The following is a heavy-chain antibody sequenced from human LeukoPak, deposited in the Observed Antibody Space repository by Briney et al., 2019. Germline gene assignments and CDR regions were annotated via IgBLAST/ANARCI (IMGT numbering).Heavy chain of an antibody. CDR3: ARGPGYGGNSEGYFDH. Sequence: SETLSLTCAVYGGSFSGYYWSWIRQPPGKGLEWIGEINHSGSTNYNPSLKSRVTISVDTSKNQFSLKLSSVTAADTAVYYCARGPGYGGNSEGYFDHWGQGTLVTVSS. CDR2: INHSGST. V-gene: IGHV4-34*01. J-gene: IGHJ4*02. CDR1: GGSFSGYY. D-gene: IGHD4-23*01.